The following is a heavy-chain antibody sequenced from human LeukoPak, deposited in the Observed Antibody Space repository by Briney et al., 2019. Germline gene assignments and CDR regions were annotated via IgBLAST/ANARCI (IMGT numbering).Heavy chain of an antibody. CDR2: VFPADSDT. Sequence: GESLKISCKVSGYSLTNYWIAWVRQKPGKGLEWMGIVFPADSDTRYSPSFQGRVTISADKSINTAYLQWTSLKASDTAIYYCARYDGGATADFWGQGTLVTVSS. CDR1: GYSLTNYW. J-gene: IGHJ4*02. D-gene: IGHD1-26*01. CDR3: ARYDGGATADF. V-gene: IGHV5-51*01.